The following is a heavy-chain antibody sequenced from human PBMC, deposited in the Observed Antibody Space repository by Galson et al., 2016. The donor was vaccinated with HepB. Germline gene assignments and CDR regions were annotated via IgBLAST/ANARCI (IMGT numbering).Heavy chain of an antibody. Sequence: QAPGKGLEWVAIISDDGHNKYHADSVKGRFTISRDDSKDTVNLEMNSLRREDTAVYYCAKDFRWISDYWGQGILVTVSS. V-gene: IGHV3-30-3*02. J-gene: IGHJ4*02. CDR3: AKDFRWISDY. D-gene: IGHD4-23*01. CDR2: ISDDGHNK.